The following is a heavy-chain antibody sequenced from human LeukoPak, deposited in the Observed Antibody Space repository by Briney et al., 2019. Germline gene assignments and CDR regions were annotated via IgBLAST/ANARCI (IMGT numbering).Heavy chain of an antibody. CDR1: GYTFTGYY. D-gene: IGHD2-2*02. Sequence: GASVKVSCKASGYTFTGYYMHWVRQAPGQGLEWMGWINPNSGGTNYAQKFQGRVTMTRDTSISTAYMELSRLRSDDTAVYYCARSGYCSSTSCYSYDYWGQGTLVIVSS. J-gene: IGHJ4*02. CDR3: ARSGYCSSTSCYSYDY. V-gene: IGHV1-2*02. CDR2: INPNSGGT.